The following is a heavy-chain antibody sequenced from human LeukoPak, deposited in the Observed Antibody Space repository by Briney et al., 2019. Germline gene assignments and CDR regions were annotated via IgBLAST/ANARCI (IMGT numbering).Heavy chain of an antibody. CDR2: ISSGSSYI. CDR3: ARQVGVDDAFDT. V-gene: IGHV3-21*01. Sequence: GGSLRLSCAASGFTFNTYSVNWVRQAPGKGLEWVSSISSGSSYIFYADSMKGRFTISRDNAKTSLYLQMNSLRAEDTAVYYCARQVGVDDAFDTWGQGTKVTVSS. J-gene: IGHJ3*02. D-gene: IGHD1-26*01. CDR1: GFTFNTYS.